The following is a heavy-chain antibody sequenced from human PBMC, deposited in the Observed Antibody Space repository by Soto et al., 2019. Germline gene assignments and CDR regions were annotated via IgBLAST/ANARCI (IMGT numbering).Heavy chain of an antibody. J-gene: IGHJ5*02. V-gene: IGHV1-69*08. CDR1: GGTFSSYT. D-gene: IGHD3-22*01. CDR2: IIPILGIA. Sequence: QVQLVQSGAEVKKPGSSVKVSCKASGGTFSSYTISWVRQAPGQGLEWMGRIIPILGIANYAQKFQGRVTITADKSTSTAYMELSSLRSEDTAVYYCARDSSDYYDSSALGWFDPWGQGTLVTVSS. CDR3: ARDSSDYYDSSALGWFDP.